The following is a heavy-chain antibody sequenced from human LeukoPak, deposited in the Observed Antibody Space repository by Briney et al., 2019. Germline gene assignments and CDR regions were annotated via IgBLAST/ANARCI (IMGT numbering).Heavy chain of an antibody. V-gene: IGHV3-30-3*02. D-gene: IGHD5-12*01. Sequence: GRSLRLSCAASGFTFSSYAVHWVRQAPGKGLEWVAVISYDGSNKYYADSVKGRFTISRDNSKDTLYLQMNSLRAEDKAVYYCAKTMGPYSGFGAFDIWGLGTMVTVSS. J-gene: IGHJ3*02. CDR2: ISYDGSNK. CDR3: AKTMGPYSGFGAFDI. CDR1: GFTFSSYA.